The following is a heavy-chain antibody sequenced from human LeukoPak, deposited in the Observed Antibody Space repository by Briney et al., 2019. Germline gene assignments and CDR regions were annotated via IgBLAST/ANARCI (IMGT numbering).Heavy chain of an antibody. Sequence: CGPTLVNPTQTLTLTCTFSGFSLSTSGVGVGWIRQPPGKALQWLALIYWDDEKYYSPSLKSRLSISRDTSRNQVVLTMTNMDPLDTATYFCAHSYYFGSRSYYNVWFAPWGLGTLVTVSS. CDR3: AHSYYFGSRSYYNVWFAP. D-gene: IGHD3-10*01. CDR2: IYWDDEK. J-gene: IGHJ5*02. V-gene: IGHV2-5*02. CDR1: GFSLSTSGVG.